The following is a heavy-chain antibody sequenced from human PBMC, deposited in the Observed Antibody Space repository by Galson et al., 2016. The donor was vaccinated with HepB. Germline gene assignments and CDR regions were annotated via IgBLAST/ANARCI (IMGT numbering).Heavy chain of an antibody. CDR1: GFTFSSHA. CDR2: ISFDGNNN. V-gene: IGHV3-30-3*01. Sequence: SLRLSCAAPGFTFSSHAMHWVRQAPGKGLEWLAVISFDGNNNFYMDSVKGRFTLSRDNSKNTAFLQMNSLRVDDTGVYYCSRGGNYQLPPLWGQGTLVTVSS. J-gene: IGHJ4*02. D-gene: IGHD2-2*01. CDR3: SRGGNYQLPPL.